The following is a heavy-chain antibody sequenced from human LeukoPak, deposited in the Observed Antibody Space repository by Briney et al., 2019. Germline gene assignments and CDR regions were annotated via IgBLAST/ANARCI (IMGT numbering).Heavy chain of an antibody. Sequence: TGGSLRLSCAASGFTFSSYWMSWVRQAPGKGLEWVANIKQDGSEKYYVDSVKGRFTISRDNAKNSLYLQMNSLRAEDTAVYYCARDCTNGVCPNDYWGQGTLVTVSS. V-gene: IGHV3-7*01. CDR1: GFTFSSYW. D-gene: IGHD2-8*01. CDR2: IKQDGSEK. J-gene: IGHJ4*02. CDR3: ARDCTNGVCPNDY.